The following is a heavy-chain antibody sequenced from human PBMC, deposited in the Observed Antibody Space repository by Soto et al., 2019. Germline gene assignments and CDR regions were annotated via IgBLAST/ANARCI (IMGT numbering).Heavy chain of an antibody. CDR1: GFTFSSYS. V-gene: IGHV3-21*01. CDR3: ASWFLAYYDFWSGYYSSQKHYYYYYMDV. J-gene: IGHJ6*03. CDR2: ISSSSSYI. D-gene: IGHD3-3*01. Sequence: GGSLRLSCAASGFTFSSYSMNWVRQAPGKGLEWVSSISSSSSYIYYADSVKGRFTISRDNAKNSLYLQMNSLRAEDTVVYYCASWFLAYYDFWSGYYSSQKHYYYYYMDVWGKGTTVTVSS.